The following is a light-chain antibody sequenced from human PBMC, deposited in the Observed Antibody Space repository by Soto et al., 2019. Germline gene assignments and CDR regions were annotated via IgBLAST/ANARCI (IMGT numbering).Light chain of an antibody. J-gene: IGLJ1*01. V-gene: IGLV2-14*01. CDR1: SSDVGNYKY. CDR2: EVS. CDR3: FSYTSSGTYV. Sequence: SALTQPASVSGSPGQSITISCTGTSSDVGNYKYVSWYQQHPGKAPKLMIYEVSNRPSGVSNRFSGSKSGNTASLTISGFQAEDETDYYCFSYTSSGTYVFGTGTKVTVL.